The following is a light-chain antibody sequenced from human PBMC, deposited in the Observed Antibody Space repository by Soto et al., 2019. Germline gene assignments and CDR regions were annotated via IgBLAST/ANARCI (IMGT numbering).Light chain of an antibody. CDR1: SSDVGSYNL. Sequence: QSALTQPASVSGSPGQSITISCTGTSSDVGSYNLVSWYQQHPGKAPKLMIYEGSKRPSGVSNRFSGSKSGNTASLTVSGLQAEDEADYFCSSDAGDHNYVFGTGTKLTVL. V-gene: IGLV2-14*02. CDR2: EGS. J-gene: IGLJ1*01. CDR3: SSDAGDHNYV.